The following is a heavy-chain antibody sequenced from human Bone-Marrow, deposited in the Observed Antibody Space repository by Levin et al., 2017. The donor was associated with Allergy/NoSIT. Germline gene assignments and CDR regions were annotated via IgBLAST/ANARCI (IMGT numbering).Heavy chain of an antibody. Sequence: SCAASGLTVSSTYMSWVRQAPGKGLEWVSVIHSGGTTYYADSVKGRFTISRDNSKNTLYLQMSSLRAEDTAVYYCARDSRLLAGYYFDYWGQGTLVTVSS. D-gene: IGHD1-26*01. CDR3: ARDSRLLAGYYFDY. CDR1: GLTVSSTY. J-gene: IGHJ4*02. CDR2: IHSGGTT. V-gene: IGHV3-53*01.